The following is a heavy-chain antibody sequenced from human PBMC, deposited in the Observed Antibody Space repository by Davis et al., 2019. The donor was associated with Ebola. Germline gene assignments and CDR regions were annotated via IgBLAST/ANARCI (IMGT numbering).Heavy chain of an antibody. Sequence: AASVKVSCKASGGTFSSYAISWVRQAPGQGLEWMGGIIPIFGTANYAQKFQGRVTITADESTSTAYMELRSLRSDDTAVYYCARDVTAMVSLYYYGMDVWGQGTTVTVSS. CDR3: ARDVTAMVSLYYYGMDV. CDR1: GGTFSSYA. CDR2: IIPIFGTA. V-gene: IGHV1-69*13. J-gene: IGHJ6*02. D-gene: IGHD5-18*01.